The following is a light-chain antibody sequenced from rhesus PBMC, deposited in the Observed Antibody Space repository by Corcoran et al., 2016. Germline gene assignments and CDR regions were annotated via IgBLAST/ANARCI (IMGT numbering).Light chain of an antibody. Sequence: DIQMTQSPSSLSASVGDRVTITCRASENDNNYLNWYQQKPGKAPNLLIYKATTLQSGVPSRFSGSGYGTVYTFTIRCLHPEDVAASYCQPGYGTPYSFCQGTKVEIK. J-gene: IGKJ2*01. CDR1: ENDNNY. V-gene: IGKV1-74*01. CDR2: KAT. CDR3: QPGYGTPYS.